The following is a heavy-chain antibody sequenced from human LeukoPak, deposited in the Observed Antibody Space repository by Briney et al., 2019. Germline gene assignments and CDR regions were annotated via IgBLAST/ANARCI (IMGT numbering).Heavy chain of an antibody. D-gene: IGHD1-1*01. V-gene: IGHV3-21*01. Sequence: GGSLRLSCAASVFTFSTYNMNWVRQAPGKGLEWVSSITSSSRYTFYADSVKGRFTISRDNSKNTLYLQMNSLRAEDTAVYYCARLLGGDTTDDVWGKGTTVTVSS. CDR2: ITSSSRYT. CDR1: VFTFSTYN. CDR3: ARLLGGDTTDDV. J-gene: IGHJ6*04.